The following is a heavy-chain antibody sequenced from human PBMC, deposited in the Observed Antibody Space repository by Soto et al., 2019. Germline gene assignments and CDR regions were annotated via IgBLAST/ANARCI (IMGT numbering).Heavy chain of an antibody. Sequence: GGSLRLSCAASGFTVSSNYMSWVRQAPGKGLEWVSVIYSGGSTYYADSVKGRFTISRDNSKNTLYLQMNSLRAEDTAVYYCAANWGIDYYYYYMDVWGKGTTVTVSS. J-gene: IGHJ6*03. V-gene: IGHV3-66*02. D-gene: IGHD7-27*01. CDR2: IYSGGST. CDR3: AANWGIDYYYYYMDV. CDR1: GFTVSSNY.